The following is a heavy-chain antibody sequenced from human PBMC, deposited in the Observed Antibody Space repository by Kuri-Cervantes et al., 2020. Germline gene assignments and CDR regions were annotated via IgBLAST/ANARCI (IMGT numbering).Heavy chain of an antibody. CDR1: GGTFSSYA. CDR2: IIPIFGTA. CDR3: ASTPRYDFWRGYYYYMDV. D-gene: IGHD3-3*01. Sequence: SVKVSCKASGGTFSSYAISWVRQAPGQGLEWMGGIIPIFGTANYAQKFQGRVTITTDESTSTAYMELRSLRSDDTAVYYCASTPRYDFWRGYYYYMDVWGKGTTVTVSS. J-gene: IGHJ6*03. V-gene: IGHV1-69*05.